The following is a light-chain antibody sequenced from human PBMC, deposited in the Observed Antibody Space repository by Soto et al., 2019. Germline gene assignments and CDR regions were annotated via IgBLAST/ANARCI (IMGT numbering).Light chain of an antibody. CDR3: QQDNNLFGGFT. Sequence: EIVMTQSPATLSVSPGARATLSCRASQSVSSNLAGYQQKPGRAPRLLIYGASTRATGNPARFSGSGSGTDFSLTISSLQSADFAVYYCQQDNNLFGGFTFLPGTKVDIK. J-gene: IGKJ3*01. CDR2: GAS. V-gene: IGKV3-15*01. CDR1: QSVSSN.